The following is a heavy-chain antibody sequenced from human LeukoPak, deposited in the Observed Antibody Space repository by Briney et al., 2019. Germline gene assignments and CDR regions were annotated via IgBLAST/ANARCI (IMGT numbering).Heavy chain of an antibody. J-gene: IGHJ4*02. CDR3: ASYLHGRAAIPFDY. CDR2: IIPIFGTA. Sequence: SVKVSCKASGGTFSSYAISWVRQAPGQGLEWMGGIIPIFGTANYAQKFQGRVTITTDESTSTAYKELSGLRSEDTAVYYCASYLHGRAAIPFDYWGQGTLVTVSS. CDR1: GGTFSSYA. D-gene: IGHD2-2*02. V-gene: IGHV1-69*05.